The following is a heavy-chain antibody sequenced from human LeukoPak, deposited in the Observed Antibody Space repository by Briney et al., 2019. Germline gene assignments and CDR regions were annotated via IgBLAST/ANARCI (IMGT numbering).Heavy chain of an antibody. J-gene: IGHJ4*02. V-gene: IGHV3-7*03. CDR1: GFTFSSYW. CDR2: IKQDGGEK. D-gene: IGHD6-6*01. Sequence: GGSLRLSCGVSGFTFSSYWMNWVRQAPGKGLEWVASIKQDGGEKSYVDSVKGRFTISRDNAKNSLYLQMNSLRPEDMALYYCAKGPTYSSSSLFDYWGQGILVAVSS. CDR3: AKGPTYSSSSLFDY.